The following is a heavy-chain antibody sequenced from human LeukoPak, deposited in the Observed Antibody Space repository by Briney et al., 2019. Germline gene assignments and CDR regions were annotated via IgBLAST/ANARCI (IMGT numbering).Heavy chain of an antibody. CDR1: GFTFTRSA. CDR2: IVVGSGNT. J-gene: IGHJ4*02. CDR3: AALYNFGSGSYSPIDY. V-gene: IGHV1-58*02. D-gene: IGHD3-10*01. Sequence: GTSVKVIFRSSGFTFTRSAMQGVRQARGQRLEWIGWIVVGSGNTNYAQKFQERVTITRDMSTSTAHMELSSLRSEDTAVYYCAALYNFGSGSYSPIDYWGQGTLVTVSS.